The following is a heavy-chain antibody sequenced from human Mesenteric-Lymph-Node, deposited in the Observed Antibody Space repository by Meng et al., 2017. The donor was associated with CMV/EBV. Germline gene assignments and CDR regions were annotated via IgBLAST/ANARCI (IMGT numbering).Heavy chain of an antibody. CDR2: INHSGST. Sequence: YGGSFTGYYWNWIRQPPVKGLEWIGEINHSGSTNYNPSLVSRVTISVDTSKNQFSLKLSSVTAADTAVYYCARGYCGGDCYHTPFDYWGQGTLVTVSS. J-gene: IGHJ4*02. D-gene: IGHD2-21*02. V-gene: IGHV4-34*01. CDR1: GGSFTGYY. CDR3: ARGYCGGDCYHTPFDY.